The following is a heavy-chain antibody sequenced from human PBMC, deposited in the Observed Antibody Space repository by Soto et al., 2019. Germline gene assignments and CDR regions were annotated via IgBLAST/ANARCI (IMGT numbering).Heavy chain of an antibody. D-gene: IGHD6-19*01. CDR2: INHSGST. J-gene: IGHJ4*02. Sequence: SETLSLTCAVYGGSFSGYYWSWIRQPPGKGLEWIGEINHSGSTNYNPSLKSRVTISVDTSKNQFSLKLSSVTAADTAVYYCARGHSSGWYFDYWGQGTLVTVSS. CDR1: GGSFSGYY. V-gene: IGHV4-34*01. CDR3: ARGHSSGWYFDY.